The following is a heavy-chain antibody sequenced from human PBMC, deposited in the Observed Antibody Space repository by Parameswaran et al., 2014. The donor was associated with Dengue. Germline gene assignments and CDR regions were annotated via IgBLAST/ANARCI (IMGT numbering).Heavy chain of an antibody. CDR1: SNA. J-gene: IGHJ4*02. CDR2: ISGSGGST. V-gene: IGHV3-23*01. D-gene: IGHD4/OR15-4a*01. CDR3: AKDFDDYLDY. Sequence: SNARGCARCPGKGLEWVSAISGSGGSTYYADSVKGRFTISRDNSKNTLYLQMNSLRAEDTAVYYCAKDFDDYLDYWGQGTLVTVSS.